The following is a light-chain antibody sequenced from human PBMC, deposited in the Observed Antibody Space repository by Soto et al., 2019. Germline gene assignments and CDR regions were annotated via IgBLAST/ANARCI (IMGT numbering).Light chain of an antibody. CDR2: DVS. Sequence: QSVLTQPASVSGSPGQSITISCTGTSSDVGSYNYVSWYQQHPGTAPKLMIYDVSNRPSGVSNRFSGSKSGNTASLTISGLQAEDEADYYCSSYTSSSTYVFGTGTKLTVL. J-gene: IGLJ1*01. CDR3: SSYTSSSTYV. CDR1: SSDVGSYNY. V-gene: IGLV2-14*01.